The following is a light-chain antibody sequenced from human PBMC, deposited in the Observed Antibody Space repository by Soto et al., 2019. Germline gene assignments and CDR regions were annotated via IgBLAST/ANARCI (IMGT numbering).Light chain of an antibody. Sequence: QSVLTQPPSVSGAPGQRVTISCTGSNSNIGADYEVYWYQQFPGTAPKLLISNNTNRPSGVPDRFSGSRSGTSASLAITGLQSEDEADYYCATWDDSLNAAVFGGGTQLTVL. CDR2: NNT. J-gene: IGLJ7*01. CDR1: NSNIGADYE. V-gene: IGLV1-40*01. CDR3: ATWDDSLNAAV.